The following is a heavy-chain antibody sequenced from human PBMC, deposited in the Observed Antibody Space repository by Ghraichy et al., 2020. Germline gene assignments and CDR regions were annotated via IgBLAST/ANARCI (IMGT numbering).Heavy chain of an antibody. J-gene: IGHJ3*01. CDR1: GFTFNNNA. Sequence: GGSLRLSCAASGFTFNNNAMSWVRQGPGKGLEWVSGISGSGDTTYYADSVKGRFTISRDNSKNTLYLQMNTLRTEDTAAYYCAKEDIAIFGVMIGGAFDGWGQGTMVTVSS. D-gene: IGHD3-3*01. CDR2: ISGSGDTT. CDR3: AKEDIAIFGVMIGGAFDG. V-gene: IGHV3-23*01.